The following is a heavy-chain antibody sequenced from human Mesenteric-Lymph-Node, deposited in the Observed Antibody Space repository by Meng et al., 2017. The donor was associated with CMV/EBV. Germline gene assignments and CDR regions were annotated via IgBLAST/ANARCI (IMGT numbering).Heavy chain of an antibody. J-gene: IGHJ5*02. V-gene: IGHV1-8*01. D-gene: IGHD3-3*01. Sequence: YTLHSYDSRWVRQATGQGLEWMGWMNPTSGNTGYAQKFQGRVTMTRNTSISTAYMELSSLRSEDTAVYYCARGLGDFWSGSPNWFDPWGQGTLVTVSS. CDR1: YTLHSYD. CDR3: ARGLGDFWSGSPNWFDP. CDR2: MNPTSGNT.